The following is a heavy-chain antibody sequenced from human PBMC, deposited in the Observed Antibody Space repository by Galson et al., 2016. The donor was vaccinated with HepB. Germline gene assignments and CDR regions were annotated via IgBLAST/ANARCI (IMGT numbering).Heavy chain of an antibody. CDR3: TTNWGPPLGY. CDR1: GFAFTNAW. Sequence: SLRLSCAASGFAFTNAWMSWVRQKPGKRPQWVGRIKANIDGGTVDYAAPVKGRFTISRDDSKNFLYLETNSLQTEDTAIYYCTTNWGPPLGYWGPGTLVTVSS. J-gene: IGHJ4*02. V-gene: IGHV3-15*01. D-gene: IGHD7-27*01. CDR2: IKANIDGGTV.